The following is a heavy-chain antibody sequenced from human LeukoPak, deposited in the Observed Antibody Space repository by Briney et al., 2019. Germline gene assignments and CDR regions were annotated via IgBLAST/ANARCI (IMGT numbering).Heavy chain of an antibody. Sequence: GGSLRLSCAVSGFTFDDYAMHWVRQVPGKGLEWVSGINWNSDSIGYADSVKGRFTISRDNAKNSLYLQMNSLRAEDTAVYCCARDPDFWSGNRLLPSDAFDIWGQGTMVTVSS. J-gene: IGHJ3*02. V-gene: IGHV3-9*01. D-gene: IGHD3-3*01. CDR1: GFTFDDYA. CDR3: ARDPDFWSGNRLLPSDAFDI. CDR2: INWNSDSI.